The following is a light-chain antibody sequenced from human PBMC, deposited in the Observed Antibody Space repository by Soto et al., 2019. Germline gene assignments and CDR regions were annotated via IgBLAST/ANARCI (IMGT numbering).Light chain of an antibody. CDR2: DAS. CDR1: QGISSA. J-gene: IGKJ4*01. Sequence: AIQLTQSPSSLSASVGDRVTITCRASQGISSALAWYQQKPGKAPKLLIYDASSLESGVPSRFSGSGSGTDFTLTISSLQPEDFATYYCQQFNGYSQITFGGGTKVEIK. V-gene: IGKV1-13*02. CDR3: QQFNGYSQIT.